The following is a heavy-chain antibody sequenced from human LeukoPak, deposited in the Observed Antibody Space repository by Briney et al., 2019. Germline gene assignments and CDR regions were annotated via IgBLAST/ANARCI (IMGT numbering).Heavy chain of an antibody. J-gene: IGHJ6*03. CDR1: GYTFTGFY. D-gene: IGHD6-6*01. CDR3: ARDRNEQSIAARLGNSGSSTNYYYYYMDV. Sequence: ASVKVSCKSSGYTFTGFYMHWVRQAPGQGLECMGCINPNSGGTNYAQTFQGRVTMTRDTSISTAYMELSRLRSDDTAVYYCARDRNEQSIAARLGNSGSSTNYYYYYMDVWGKGTTVTVSS. V-gene: IGHV1-2*02. CDR2: INPNSGGT.